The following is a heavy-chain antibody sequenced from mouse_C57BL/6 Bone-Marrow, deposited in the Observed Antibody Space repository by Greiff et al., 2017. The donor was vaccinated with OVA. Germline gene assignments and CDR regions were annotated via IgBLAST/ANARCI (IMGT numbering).Heavy chain of an antibody. CDR3: TTRNYYGSSIFY. D-gene: IGHD1-1*01. CDR1: GFNIKDDY. CDR2: IDPENGDT. J-gene: IGHJ3*01. Sequence: VQLQQSGAELVRPGASVKLSCTASGFNIKDDYMHWVKQRPEQGLEWIGWIDPENGDTEYASKFQGKATITADTSSNTAYLQLSSLTSEDTAVYYCTTRNYYGSSIFYWGQGTLVTVSA. V-gene: IGHV14-4*01.